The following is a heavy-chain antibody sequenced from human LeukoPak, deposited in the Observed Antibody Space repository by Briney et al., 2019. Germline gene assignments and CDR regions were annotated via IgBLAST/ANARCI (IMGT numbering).Heavy chain of an antibody. CDR1: GDSVSSNSAA. CDR3: ATGVGYTHGYYYFDY. V-gene: IGHV6-1*01. J-gene: IGHJ4*02. D-gene: IGHD5-18*01. CDR2: TYYRSKWYN. Sequence: SQTLSLTCAISGDSVSSNSAAWNWIRQSPSRGLEGLGRTYYRSKWYNEYAISVKSRITINPDTSRNQFDLQLNSVPPEDTAVYYCATGVGYTHGYYYFDYWGQGTLVTVSS.